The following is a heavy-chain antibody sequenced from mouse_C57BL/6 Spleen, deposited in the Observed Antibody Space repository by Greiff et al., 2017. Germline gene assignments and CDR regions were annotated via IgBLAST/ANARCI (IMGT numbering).Heavy chain of an antibody. J-gene: IGHJ3*01. CDR1: GYAFSSSW. D-gene: IGHD2-4*01. CDR3: ARPSIYYDYDPWFAY. V-gene: IGHV1-82*01. CDR2: IYPGDGDT. Sequence: QVQLKESGPELVKPGASVKISCKASGYAFSSSWMNWVKQRPGKGLEGIGRIYPGDGDTNYNGKFKGKATLTADKSSSTAYMQLSSLTSEDSAVYFCARPSIYYDYDPWFAYWGQGTLVTVSA.